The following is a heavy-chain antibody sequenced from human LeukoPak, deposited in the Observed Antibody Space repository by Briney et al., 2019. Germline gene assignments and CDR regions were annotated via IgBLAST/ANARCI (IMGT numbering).Heavy chain of an antibody. V-gene: IGHV1-2*02. Sequence: APVRVSCKASGFTFRDYYVQWVRQVPGQGLEWVGWMYLNSGATRYAPKFQGRVTLTGDTSINTVCMELVSLGSDDTAMYYCAREGSSASGQDWYAFDIWGQETMVTVSS. J-gene: IGHJ3*02. CDR1: GFTFRDYY. CDR3: AREGSSASGQDWYAFDI. D-gene: IGHD5-12*01. CDR2: MYLNSGAT.